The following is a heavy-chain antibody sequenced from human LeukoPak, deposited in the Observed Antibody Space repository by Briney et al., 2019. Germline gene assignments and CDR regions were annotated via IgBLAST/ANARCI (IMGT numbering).Heavy chain of an antibody. CDR1: GFTFSSYD. CDR3: ARGIVGATWPLDY. CDR2: IGTAGDT. V-gene: IGHV3-13*01. D-gene: IGHD1-26*01. J-gene: IGHJ4*02. Sequence: PGGSLRLSCAASGFTFSSYDMHWVRQATGKGLKWVSAIGTAGDTYYPGSVKGRFTISRENAKNSLYLQMNSLRAGDTAVYYCARGIVGATWPLDYWGQGTLVTVSS.